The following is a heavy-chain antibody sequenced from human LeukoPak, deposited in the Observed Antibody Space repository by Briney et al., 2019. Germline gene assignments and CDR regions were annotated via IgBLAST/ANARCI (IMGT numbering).Heavy chain of an antibody. CDR3: ASRLLAAAGGTTLNYYYYMDV. Sequence: ASVKVSCKASGYTFTGYYMHWVRQATGQGLEWMGWMNPNSGNTGYAQKFQGRVTMTRNTSISTAYMELSSLRSEDTAVYYCASRLLAAAGGTTLNYYYYMDVWGKGTTVTISS. J-gene: IGHJ6*03. CDR1: GYTFTGYY. V-gene: IGHV1-8*02. CDR2: MNPNSGNT. D-gene: IGHD6-13*01.